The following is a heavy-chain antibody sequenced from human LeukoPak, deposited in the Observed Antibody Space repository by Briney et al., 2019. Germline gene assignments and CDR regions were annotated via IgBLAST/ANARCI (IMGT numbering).Heavy chain of an antibody. CDR3: ARRSTSWSGGVGFGS. V-gene: IGHV4-59*08. CDR1: GGSFSGYY. D-gene: IGHD2-2*01. J-gene: IGHJ5*01. CDR2: IYHTGST. Sequence: PSETLSLTCAVYGGSFSGYYWNWIRQPPGRGLEWIGYIYHTGSTNYNPSLKSRVTISVDTSKNQFSLKLSSVTAADTAVYYCARRSTSWSGGVGFGSWGQGTLVTVSS.